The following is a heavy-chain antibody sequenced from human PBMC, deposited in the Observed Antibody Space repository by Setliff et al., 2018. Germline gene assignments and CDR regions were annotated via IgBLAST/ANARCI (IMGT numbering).Heavy chain of an antibody. Sequence: PSETLSLTCAAFGGTFSDYHWTWIRQPPGKGLEWIGEINHSGSTNYNPSLKSRVTISIDTSKDQFSLKLISMIAADTAVYYCARGRNIAARLLDSWGQGTLVTVSS. CDR3: ARGRNIAARLLDS. J-gene: IGHJ4*02. CDR2: INHSGST. CDR1: GGTFSDYH. D-gene: IGHD6-6*01. V-gene: IGHV4-34*01.